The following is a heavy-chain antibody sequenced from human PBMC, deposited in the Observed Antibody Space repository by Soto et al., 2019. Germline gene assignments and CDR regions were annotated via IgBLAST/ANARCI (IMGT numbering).Heavy chain of an antibody. V-gene: IGHV3-23*01. CDR3: AKGTYYCSGGPCPYRLWYFDL. CDR2: ISGSGDST. D-gene: IGHD2-15*01. Sequence: EVQLLESGGDLVQPGGSLRLSCVASGLTFSGYAMTWVRQAPGKGLEWVSGISGSGDSTYYADSVKGRFTITRENSKNTLYLQINSLRAEDTALYYCAKGTYYCSGGPCPYRLWYFDLWGRGTLVTVSS. CDR1: GLTFSGYA. J-gene: IGHJ2*01.